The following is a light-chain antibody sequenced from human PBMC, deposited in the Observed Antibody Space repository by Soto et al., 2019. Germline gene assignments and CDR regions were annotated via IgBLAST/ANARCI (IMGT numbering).Light chain of an antibody. CDR1: QIVSTTY. CDR2: GAS. V-gene: IGKV3-20*01. CDR3: QLYGRSPTTYT. Sequence: EIVLTQSPGTLSLSPGERATLSCRASQIVSTTYVAWYQQKPGQAPRLIIYGASKRATGIPDRFSGSGSGTDFSLTISRLEPEDFAVYYCQLYGRSPTTYTFAPGTKLEIK. J-gene: IGKJ2*01.